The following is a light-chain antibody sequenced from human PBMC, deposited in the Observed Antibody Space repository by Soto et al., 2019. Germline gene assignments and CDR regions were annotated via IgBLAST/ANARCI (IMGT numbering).Light chain of an antibody. CDR3: QQFHNWPPIT. CDR1: QSFSTN. V-gene: IGKV3-15*01. CDR2: GAS. Sequence: EIVMTQSPATLSVSPGERATLSCRASQSFSTNLAWYQQKPGQAPRLPIYGASTRATGIPARFSGSGSGTEFTLTISSLQSEDFAVYYCQQFHNWPPITFGQGTRLENK. J-gene: IGKJ5*01.